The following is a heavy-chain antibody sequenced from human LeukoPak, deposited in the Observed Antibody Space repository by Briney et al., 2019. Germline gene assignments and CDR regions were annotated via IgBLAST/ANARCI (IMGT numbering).Heavy chain of an antibody. CDR1: GYSISSGYY. V-gene: IGHV4-38-2*02. CDR2: IYHSGST. J-gene: IGHJ4*02. D-gene: IGHD6-6*01. CDR3: ASSYSSSSALQHFDY. Sequence: SETLSLTCTVSGYSISSGYYWGWIRQPPGKGLEWIGSIYHSGSTYYNPSLKSRVTISVDTSKNQFSLKLSSVTAADTAVYYCASSYSSSSALQHFDYWGQGILVTVSS.